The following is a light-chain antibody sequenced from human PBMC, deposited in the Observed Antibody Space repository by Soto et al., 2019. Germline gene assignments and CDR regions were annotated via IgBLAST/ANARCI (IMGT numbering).Light chain of an antibody. CDR1: QTVHNAY. Sequence: EIVMTQSPATLSVSPGERASLSCRASQTVHNAYLAWYQQKSGQAPRLLIFGASSRATGIPDRFSGSGSGTDFTLTISRLEPEDFAVYYCQQYGSTPITFGQGTRLEI. V-gene: IGKV3-20*01. CDR2: GAS. CDR3: QQYGSTPIT. J-gene: IGKJ5*01.